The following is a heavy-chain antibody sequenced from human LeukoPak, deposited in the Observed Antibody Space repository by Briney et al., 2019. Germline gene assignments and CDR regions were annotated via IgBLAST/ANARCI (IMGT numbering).Heavy chain of an antibody. CDR3: ARETSDDYVWGNYRYKRFYYQGLDV. J-gene: IGHJ6*02. Sequence: GASVKVSCKASGYTFTSYYIHWVRQAPGQGLEWVGRINPSGGSTDYAQKFQDRVTMTRDTSTSTVYMDLNSLNSADTAVYYCARETSDDYVWGNYRYKRFYYQGLDVWGHGTTVTVSS. D-gene: IGHD3-16*02. CDR2: INPSGGST. V-gene: IGHV1-46*01. CDR1: GYTFTSYY.